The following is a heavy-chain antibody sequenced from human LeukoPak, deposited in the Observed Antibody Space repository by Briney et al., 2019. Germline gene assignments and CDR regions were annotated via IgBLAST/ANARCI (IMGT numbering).Heavy chain of an antibody. CDR1: GGTFSTYA. CDR3: ARVFARSGEISGSYYYY. CDR2: ITPIFGTA. Sequence: ASVKVSCKASGGTFSTYAINWVRQAPGQGLEWMGGITPIFGTANYAQKFQGRVTITTDESTSTAYMELSSLRSEDTAVYYCARVFARSGEISGSYYYYWGRGTLVTVSS. D-gene: IGHD1-26*01. V-gene: IGHV1-69*05. J-gene: IGHJ4*02.